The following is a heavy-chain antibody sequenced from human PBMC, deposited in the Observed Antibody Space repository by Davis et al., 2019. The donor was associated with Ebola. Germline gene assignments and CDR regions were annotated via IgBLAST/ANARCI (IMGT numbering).Heavy chain of an antibody. J-gene: IGHJ4*02. CDR2: INHSGST. D-gene: IGHD6-19*01. CDR1: GGSISSSSYY. CDR3: ARGRGWYVGRFDY. Sequence: SETLSLTCTVSGGSISSSSYYWGWIRQPPGKGLEWIGEINHSGSTNYNPSLKSRVTISVDTSKNQFSLKLSSVTAADTAVYYCARGRGWYVGRFDYWGQGTLVTVSS. V-gene: IGHV4-39*07.